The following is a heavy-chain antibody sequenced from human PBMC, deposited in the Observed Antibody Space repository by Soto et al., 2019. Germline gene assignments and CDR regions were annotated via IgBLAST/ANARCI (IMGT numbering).Heavy chain of an antibody. Sequence: SQTLSLTCAVSGGSISSSNWWSWVRQPPGKGLEWIGEIYHSGSTNYNPSLKSRVTISVDKSKNQFSLKLSSVTAADTAVYYCARDSSAEYSSSSTFGYSGQGTLITLSS. CDR1: GGSISSSNW. CDR3: ARDSSAEYSSSSTFGY. J-gene: IGHJ4*02. CDR2: IYHSGST. V-gene: IGHV4-4*02. D-gene: IGHD6-13*01.